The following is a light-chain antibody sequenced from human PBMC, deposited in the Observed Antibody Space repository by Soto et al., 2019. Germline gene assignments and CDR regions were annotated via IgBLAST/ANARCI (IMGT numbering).Light chain of an antibody. Sequence: QSVLTQPPSASGTPGQRVTISCSGSNSNVGSHGVSWFLQVPGTAPKLLIHSNNERPSGVPDRFSGSKSGTSASLAISGLQSEDEGDYYCAAWDGGLNGPVMFGGGTKLTVL. J-gene: IGLJ3*02. CDR3: AAWDGGLNGPVM. CDR2: SNN. V-gene: IGLV1-44*01. CDR1: NSNVGSHG.